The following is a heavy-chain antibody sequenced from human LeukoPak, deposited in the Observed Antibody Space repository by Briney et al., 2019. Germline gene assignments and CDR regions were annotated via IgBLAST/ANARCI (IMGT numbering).Heavy chain of an antibody. Sequence: GGSLRLSCAASGFTFSTYWMHWVRQAPGKGLVWVLRINGDGSSTSYADSVKGRFTVSRDNAKNTVYLQMNSLRAEDTAVYYCASSIADYDFWSGYSSYWGQGTLVTVSS. V-gene: IGHV3-74*01. CDR2: INGDGSST. D-gene: IGHD3-3*01. J-gene: IGHJ4*02. CDR3: ASSIADYDFWSGYSSY. CDR1: GFTFSTYW.